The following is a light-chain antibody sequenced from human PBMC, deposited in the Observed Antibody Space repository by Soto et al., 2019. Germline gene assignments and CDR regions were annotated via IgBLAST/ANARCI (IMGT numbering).Light chain of an antibody. V-gene: IGKV3-15*01. J-gene: IGKJ5*01. Sequence: EIVMTQSPATLSVSPGERATLSCRASQSVSSNLAWYQQKPGQAPSLLIYGASTRATGTPARFSGSGSGTEFTLTISSLQSEDFAVYFCQHYGSSPPVTFGQGTRLELK. CDR1: QSVSSN. CDR2: GAS. CDR3: QHYGSSPPVT.